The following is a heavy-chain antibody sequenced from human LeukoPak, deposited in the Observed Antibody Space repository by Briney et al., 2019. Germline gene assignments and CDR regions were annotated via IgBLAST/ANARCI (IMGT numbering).Heavy chain of an antibody. Sequence: ASVKVSCKASGYTFTGYYTHWVRQAPGQGLEWMGWINPNSGGTNYAQKFQGRVTMTRDTSISTAYMELSRLRSDDTAVYYCAREPYIVVVPAAAFAPWGQGTLVTVSS. V-gene: IGHV1-2*02. CDR1: GYTFTGYY. D-gene: IGHD2-2*01. J-gene: IGHJ5*02. CDR2: INPNSGGT. CDR3: AREPYIVVVPAAAFAP.